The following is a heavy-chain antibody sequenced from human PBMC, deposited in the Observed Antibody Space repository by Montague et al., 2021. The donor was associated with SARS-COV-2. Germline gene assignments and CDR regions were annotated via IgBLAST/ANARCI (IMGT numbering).Heavy chain of an antibody. CDR2: IHHGGST. V-gene: IGHV4-34*01. Sequence: SEILSLTCAVHGGSFSTYSWNWIRQPPGKGLEWIGEIHHGGSTNYNPSLKIRVTISSDTSKNQFSLKLTSVSAADSAVYYCAGLGDGVVPSPILGVGPYYSYGSVDVWGKGTTVTVSS. D-gene: IGHD3-10*01. CDR1: GGSFSTYS. J-gene: IGHJ6*03. CDR3: AGLGDGVVPSPILGVGPYYSYGSVDV.